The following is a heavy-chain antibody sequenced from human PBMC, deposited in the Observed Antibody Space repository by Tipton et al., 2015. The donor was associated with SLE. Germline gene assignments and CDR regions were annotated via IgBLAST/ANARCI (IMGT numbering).Heavy chain of an antibody. D-gene: IGHD3-3*01. Sequence: TLSLTCTVSGDSISGYYWSWIRQPPGKGLEWIGYLSDSGSTNYNPSLKSRVTISVDTSNNQFSLKLSSVTAADTAVYYCARDDMSAIPSKFDYWGQGTLVTVSS. CDR3: ARDDMSAIPSKFDY. CDR1: GDSISGYY. V-gene: IGHV4-59*12. J-gene: IGHJ4*02. CDR2: LSDSGST.